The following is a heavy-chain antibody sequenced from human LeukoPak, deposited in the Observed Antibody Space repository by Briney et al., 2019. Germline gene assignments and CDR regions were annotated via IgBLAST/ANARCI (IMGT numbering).Heavy chain of an antibody. Sequence: GGSLRLSCAASGFTFSSYSMNWVRQAPGKGLEWASSISSSSSYIYYADSVKGRFTISRDNAKNSLYLQMNSLRAEDTAVYYCARVNNWNDFDYWGQGTLVTVSS. V-gene: IGHV3-21*01. J-gene: IGHJ4*02. CDR3: ARVNNWNDFDY. CDR1: GFTFSSYS. D-gene: IGHD1-1*01. CDR2: ISSSSSYI.